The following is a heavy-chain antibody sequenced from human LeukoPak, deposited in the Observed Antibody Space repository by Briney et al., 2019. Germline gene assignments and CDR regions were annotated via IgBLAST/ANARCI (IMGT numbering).Heavy chain of an antibody. CDR1: GFTFSGYW. CDR2: IDTDGSTI. D-gene: IGHD4-17*01. V-gene: IGHV3-74*01. Sequence: GSLRLSCAASGFTFSGYWMHWVRQAPGEGLVWVSRIDTDGSTITYADSVKGRFTISRDNAKNTLYLQMNSLRVEDTSVYYCARDSAYGLDYWGQGTLVTVSS. CDR3: ARDSAYGLDY. J-gene: IGHJ4*02.